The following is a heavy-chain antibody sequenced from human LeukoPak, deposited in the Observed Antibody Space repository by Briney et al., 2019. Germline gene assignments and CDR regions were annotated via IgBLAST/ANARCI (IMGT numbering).Heavy chain of an antibody. CDR3: ARINYYDSSGLLDY. D-gene: IGHD3-22*01. J-gene: IGHJ4*02. CDR2: INPNSGGT. Sequence: ASVKVSCKASGYTFTGYYMHWVRQAPGQGLEWMGRINPNSGGTNYAQKFQGRVTMTRDTSISTAYLQWSSLRASDTAMYYCARINYYDSSGLLDYWGQGTLVTVSS. CDR1: GYTFTGYY. V-gene: IGHV1-2*06.